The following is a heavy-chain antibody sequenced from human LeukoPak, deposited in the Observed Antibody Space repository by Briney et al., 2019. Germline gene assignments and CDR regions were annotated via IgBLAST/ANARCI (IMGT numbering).Heavy chain of an antibody. Sequence: SVKVSCKASGGTFSSYAISWVRQAPGQGLEWMGGIIPIFGTANYAQKFQGRVTITADESTSTAYMEPSSLRSEDTAVYYCARARLRAFQTGFDYWGQGTLVTVSS. CDR1: GGTFSSYA. D-gene: IGHD4-17*01. J-gene: IGHJ4*02. CDR2: IIPIFGTA. CDR3: ARARLRAFQTGFDY. V-gene: IGHV1-69*13.